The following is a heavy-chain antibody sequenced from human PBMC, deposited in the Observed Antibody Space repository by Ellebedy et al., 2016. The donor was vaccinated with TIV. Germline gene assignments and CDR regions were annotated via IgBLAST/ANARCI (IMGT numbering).Heavy chain of an antibody. CDR2: IQYDETEI. CDR1: GFDFIYYG. Sequence: GESLKISCAASGFDFIYYGMHWVRPAPGKGLDWVAFIQYDETEIYYADSVKGRFTISRDNSKNTLYLQMNSLRAEDTAVYYCAKEREPAVADDYWGQGTLVTVSS. V-gene: IGHV3-30*02. J-gene: IGHJ4*02. CDR3: AKEREPAVADDY. D-gene: IGHD6-19*01.